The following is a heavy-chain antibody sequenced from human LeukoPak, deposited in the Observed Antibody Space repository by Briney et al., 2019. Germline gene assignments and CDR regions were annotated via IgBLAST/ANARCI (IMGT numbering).Heavy chain of an antibody. D-gene: IGHD1-26*01. CDR1: GFTFSSYG. Sequence: GGSLRLSCAASGFTFSSYGMHWVRQAPGKGLEWVAVISYDGSNKYYADSVKGRFTISRDNSKNTLYLQMNSLRAEDTAVYYCAKDLAGSGSYSFDYWGQGTLVTVSS. CDR3: AKDLAGSGSYSFDY. CDR2: ISYDGSNK. V-gene: IGHV3-30*18. J-gene: IGHJ4*02.